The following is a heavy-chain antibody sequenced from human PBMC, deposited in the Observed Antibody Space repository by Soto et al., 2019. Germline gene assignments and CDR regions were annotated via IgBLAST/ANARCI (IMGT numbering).Heavy chain of an antibody. CDR2: IRSKAYGGTT. Sequence: QPVGSLRLSCTASGFTFGDYAMSWFRQAPGKGLEWVGFIRSKAYGGTTEYAASVKGRFTISRDDSKSIAYLQMNSLKTEDTAVYYCTRDRYYGSGSYTDYYYYGMDVWGQGTTVTVSS. J-gene: IGHJ6*02. CDR3: TRDRYYGSGSYTDYYYYGMDV. D-gene: IGHD3-10*01. V-gene: IGHV3-49*03. CDR1: GFTFGDYA.